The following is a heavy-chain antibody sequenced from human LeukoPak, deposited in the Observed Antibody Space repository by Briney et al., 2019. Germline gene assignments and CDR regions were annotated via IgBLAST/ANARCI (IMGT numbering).Heavy chain of an antibody. V-gene: IGHV3-21*01. D-gene: IGHD2-2*01. CDR3: TRVVKDIVVVPAAAYYYYGMDV. J-gene: IGHJ6*02. Sequence: GGSLRLSCAASGFTFSSYSMNWVRQAPGKGLEWVSSISSSSSSIYYADSVKGRFTISRDNAKNSLYLQMNSLRAEDTAVYYCTRVVKDIVVVPAAAYYYYGMDVWGQGTTVTVSS. CDR1: GFTFSSYS. CDR2: ISSSSSSI.